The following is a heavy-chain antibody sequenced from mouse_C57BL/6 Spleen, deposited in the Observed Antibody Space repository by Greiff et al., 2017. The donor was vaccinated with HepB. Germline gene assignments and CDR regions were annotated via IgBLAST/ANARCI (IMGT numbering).Heavy chain of an antibody. CDR1: GFTFTDYY. CDR2: IRNKANGYTT. J-gene: IGHJ3*01. V-gene: IGHV7-3*01. CDR3: ARYDYYGTWFAY. D-gene: IGHD1-1*01. Sequence: EVQGVESGGGLVQPGGSLSLSCAASGFTFTDYYMSWVRQPPGKALEWLGFIRNKANGYTTEYSASVKGRFTISRDTSQSILYLQMNALRAEDSATYYCARYDYYGTWFAYWGQGTLVTVSA.